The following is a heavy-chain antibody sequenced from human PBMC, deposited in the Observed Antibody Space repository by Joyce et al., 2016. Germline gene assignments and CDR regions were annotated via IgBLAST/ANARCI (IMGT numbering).Heavy chain of an antibody. CDR2: INPNSGGT. Sequence: QVQLVQSGAEVMQPGASVKVSCKTSGYTFTGYYMHGVRQAPGQGLGWMGWINPNSGGTNYAQKFQGRVTMTRDMSLSIGYMEMSRRRSDDTAVYYCARDAEAWFDPWGQGTLVTVSS. CDR1: GYTFTGYY. CDR3: ARDAEAWFDP. V-gene: IGHV1-2*02. J-gene: IGHJ5*02.